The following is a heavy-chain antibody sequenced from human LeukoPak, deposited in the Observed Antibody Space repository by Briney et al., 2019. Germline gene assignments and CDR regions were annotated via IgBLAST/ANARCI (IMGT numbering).Heavy chain of an antibody. D-gene: IGHD6-13*01. V-gene: IGHV5-51*01. J-gene: IGHJ5*02. Sequence: GESLKISCKVSGYTFTHNWIGWVRQKPGRGLEWLGVIFPADSNTAYNSSFRGQVTISVDKSIDTAYLQWGSLKASDTAMYYCARYSSRPPWFDPWGQGTLVTVSS. CDR1: GYTFTHNW. CDR2: IFPADSNT. CDR3: ARYSSRPPWFDP.